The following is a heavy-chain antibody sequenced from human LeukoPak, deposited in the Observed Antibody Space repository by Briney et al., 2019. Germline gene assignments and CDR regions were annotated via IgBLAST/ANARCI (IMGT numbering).Heavy chain of an antibody. CDR2: ISGSGGST. D-gene: IGHD2-2*02. V-gene: IGHV3-23*01. J-gene: IGHJ4*02. Sequence: GGSLRLSCAASGFTFSNYAMSWVRQAPGKGLEWVSAISGSGGSTYYADSVKGRFTISRDNSKNTLYLQMNSLRAEDTAVYYCAKGTSSSRYSVLDFWGRGTLVTVSS. CDR3: AKGTSSSRYSVLDF. CDR1: GFTFSNYA.